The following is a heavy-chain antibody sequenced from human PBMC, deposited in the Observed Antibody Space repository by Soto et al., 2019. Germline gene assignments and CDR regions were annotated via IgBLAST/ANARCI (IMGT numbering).Heavy chain of an antibody. CDR3: ARVGYSYGPNSDFDY. V-gene: IGHV3-30-3*01. CDR2: ISHDGSNK. Sequence: QVQLVESGGGVVQPGRSLRLSCAASGFTFSSYAMHWVRQAPGKGLEWVAVISHDGSNKYYADSVKGRFTISRDNSKNTLYLQMNSLRAEDTAVYYCARVGYSYGPNSDFDYWGQGTLVTVSS. CDR1: GFTFSSYA. J-gene: IGHJ4*02. D-gene: IGHD5-18*01.